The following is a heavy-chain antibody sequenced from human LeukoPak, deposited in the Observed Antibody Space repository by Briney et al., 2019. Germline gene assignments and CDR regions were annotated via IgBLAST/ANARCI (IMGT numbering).Heavy chain of an antibody. D-gene: IGHD5-18*01. Sequence: ASVKVSCKASGYTFTTYAMHWVRQAPGERLEWMGWISVGNGYTEYSQKFQDRVTITRDTSASTAYMELRSLRPEDTAVYYCARVRWETAYYYMDVWGKGTTVTVSS. V-gene: IGHV1-3*01. J-gene: IGHJ6*03. CDR1: GYTFTTYA. CDR3: ARVRWETAYYYMDV. CDR2: ISVGNGYT.